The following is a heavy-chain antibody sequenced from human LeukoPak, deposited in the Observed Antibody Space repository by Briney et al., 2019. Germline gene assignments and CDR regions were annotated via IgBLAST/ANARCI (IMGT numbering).Heavy chain of an antibody. CDR1: GGSLSSYY. Sequence: PSETLSLTCTVSGGSLSSYYWSWIRQPPGKGLEWIGYIYYSGSTNYNPSLKSRVTISVDTSKNQFSLKLSSVTAADTAVYYCARETPPDYGDYLFGGQYYYYGMDVWGQGTTVTVSS. CDR3: ARETPPDYGDYLFGGQYYYYGMDV. V-gene: IGHV4-59*01. D-gene: IGHD4-17*01. J-gene: IGHJ6*02. CDR2: IYYSGST.